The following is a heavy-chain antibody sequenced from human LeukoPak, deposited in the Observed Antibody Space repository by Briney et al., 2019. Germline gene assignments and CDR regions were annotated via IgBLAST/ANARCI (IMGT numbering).Heavy chain of an antibody. V-gene: IGHV1-18*01. D-gene: IGHD3-22*01. CDR1: GYTFTSYG. CDR3: ARDKGDYDSSAEALFDY. CDR2: ISAYNGNT. Sequence: ASVKVSCKASGYTFTSYGISWVRQSPGQGLEWMGWISAYNGNTNYAQKLQGRVTMTTDTSTSTDYMELRSLRSDDTAVYYCARDKGDYDSSAEALFDYWGQGTLVTVSS. J-gene: IGHJ4*02.